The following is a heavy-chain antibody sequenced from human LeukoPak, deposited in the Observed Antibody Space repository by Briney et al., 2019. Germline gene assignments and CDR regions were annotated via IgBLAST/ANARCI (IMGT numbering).Heavy chain of an antibody. D-gene: IGHD3-22*01. CDR1: GGSMSSYY. V-gene: IGHV4-59*08. CDR2: SYYSGST. Sequence: SETLSLTCTVSGGSMSSYYWSWIRQPPGKGLEWIGYSYYSGSTNYNPSLKSRVTISVDTSKNQFSLKLSSVPAADTAVYYCARSDSSGYNWFDPWGQGSLLTVSS. J-gene: IGHJ5*02. CDR3: ARSDSSGYNWFDP.